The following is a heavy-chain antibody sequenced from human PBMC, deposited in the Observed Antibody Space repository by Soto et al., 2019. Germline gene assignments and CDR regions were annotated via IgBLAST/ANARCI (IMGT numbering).Heavy chain of an antibody. CDR3: ARRQSTDTVQAPPAIYADDGFDF. CDR2: IHYSGST. Sequence: QLQLQQSGPGLVKPSETLSLTCTVSGVSISNPYYYWGWIRQTPGKGLEWIGSIHYSGSTFYNPSLRSRVTISLDTSRNQFSLRLTSVSVADTAVYYCARRQSTDTVQAPPAIYADDGFDFWGQGTMVTVSS. J-gene: IGHJ3*01. D-gene: IGHD2-2*01. CDR1: GVSISNPYYY. V-gene: IGHV4-39*01.